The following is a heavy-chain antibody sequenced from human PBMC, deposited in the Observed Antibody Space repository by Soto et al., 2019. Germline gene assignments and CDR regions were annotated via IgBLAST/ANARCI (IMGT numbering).Heavy chain of an antibody. D-gene: IGHD6-25*01. Sequence: EVQLLESGGGLVQPGRYLRLSCAASGFTFSNYAMSWVRQAPGQGLDWVSAISGSGGTTYYADLVKGRFTISRDNSKNTLFLQMNSLRAEDAAVYYCAKFFVETGSNSGWPWSFHYWGQGTLVTVSS. J-gene: IGHJ4*02. CDR2: ISGSGGTT. CDR1: GFTFSNYA. CDR3: AKFFVETGSNSGWPWSFHY. V-gene: IGHV3-23*01.